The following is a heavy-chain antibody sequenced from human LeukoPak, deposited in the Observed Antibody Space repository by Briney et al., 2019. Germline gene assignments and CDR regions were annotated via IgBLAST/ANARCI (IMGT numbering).Heavy chain of an antibody. V-gene: IGHV5-51*01. CDR1: GYNFTSYW. CDR3: ARSDTAMSFDY. Sequence: GESLKISCKGSGYNFTSYWIGWVRQMPGKGLEWMGIINPGDSDTRYSPSFQGQVTISADKSISTASLQWSSLKASDTAMYYCARSDTAMSFDYWGQGTLVTVSS. D-gene: IGHD5-18*01. J-gene: IGHJ4*02. CDR2: INPGDSDT.